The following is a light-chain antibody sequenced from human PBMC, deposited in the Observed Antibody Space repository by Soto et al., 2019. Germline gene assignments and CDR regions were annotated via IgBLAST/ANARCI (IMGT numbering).Light chain of an antibody. V-gene: IGLV2-14*03. CDR2: DVR. CDR3: CSFTSSGTWV. CDR1: SSDVGGYNS. J-gene: IGLJ3*02. Sequence: QSALTQPASVSGSPGQSITISCTGTSSDVGGYNSVSWYQQHPGTAPKLLIYDVRDRPSGVSSRFFGSKSGNTASLTISGLQAEDEADYYCCSFTSSGTWVFGGGTKLTVL.